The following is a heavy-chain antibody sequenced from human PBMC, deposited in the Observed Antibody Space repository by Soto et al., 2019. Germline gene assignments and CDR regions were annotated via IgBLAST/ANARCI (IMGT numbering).Heavy chain of an antibody. CDR2: INYSGST. V-gene: IGHV4-31*02. CDR3: ARSVFP. Sequence: SETLSLTCTVSGGSIGSVSYYWSWIRQHPGKGLEWIGYINYSGSTFYIPSLKSRVTTSIDTSTNQFSLKLSSVTAADTAVYYCARSVFPWGQGTLVTVSS. CDR1: GGSIGSVSYY. J-gene: IGHJ5*02.